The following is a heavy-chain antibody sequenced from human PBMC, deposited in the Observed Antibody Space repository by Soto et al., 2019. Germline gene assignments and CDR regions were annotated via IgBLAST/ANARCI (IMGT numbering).Heavy chain of an antibody. CDR3: ARSQGSSTSLEIYYYSYYGMEV. J-gene: IGHJ6*02. V-gene: IGHV1-69*01. Sequence: QVQLVQSGAEVKKPGSSVKVSCKASGGTFSSYAISWVRQAPGQGLEWMGGIIPISGTANYAQKFQGRVTITEDESTSTAYRELSSLRSEDTAVYYCARSQGSSTSLEIYYYSYYGMEVWGQGTTVTVYS. D-gene: IGHD2-2*01. CDR1: GGTFSSYA. CDR2: IIPISGTA.